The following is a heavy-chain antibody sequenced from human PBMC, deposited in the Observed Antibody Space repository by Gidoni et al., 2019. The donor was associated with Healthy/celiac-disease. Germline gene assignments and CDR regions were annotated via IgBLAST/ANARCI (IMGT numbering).Heavy chain of an antibody. Sequence: FTISRDNAKNSLYLQMNSLRAEDTAVYYCARDGVYWTNWFDPWGQGTLVTVSS. J-gene: IGHJ5*02. CDR3: ARDGVYWTNWFDP. V-gene: IGHV3-48*01. D-gene: IGHD2-8*02.